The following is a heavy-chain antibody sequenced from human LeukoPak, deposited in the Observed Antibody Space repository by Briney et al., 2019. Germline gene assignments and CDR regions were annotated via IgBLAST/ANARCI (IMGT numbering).Heavy chain of an antibody. D-gene: IGHD5-18*01. CDR2: ISSSGSSI. J-gene: IGHJ4*02. V-gene: IGHV3-11*04. CDR1: GFTFSDYY. Sequence: GGSLRLSCAASGFTFSDYYMSWIRQAPGKGLEWVSYISSSGSSIKYSDSVKGRFTISRDNAKNSLYLQMNSPRAEDTAVYYCARSVDTAMVSYFDYWGQGTLVTVSS. CDR3: ARSVDTAMVSYFDY.